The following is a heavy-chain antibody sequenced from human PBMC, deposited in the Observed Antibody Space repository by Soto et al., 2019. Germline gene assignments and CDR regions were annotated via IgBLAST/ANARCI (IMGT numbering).Heavy chain of an antibody. D-gene: IGHD2-21*01. CDR3: ARLAGDHSAFFSYGMDA. J-gene: IGHJ6*02. CDR2: INSDGTIS. CDR1: GFTFNTYW. V-gene: IGHV3-74*01. Sequence: PGRSLRLTCAASGFTFNTYWMNWVRQAPGKGPEWLSGINSDGTISSYADSVKGRFTISRDNARNTLSLQMNSLRADDTAVYYCARLAGDHSAFFSYGMDAWGQGTTVTVYS.